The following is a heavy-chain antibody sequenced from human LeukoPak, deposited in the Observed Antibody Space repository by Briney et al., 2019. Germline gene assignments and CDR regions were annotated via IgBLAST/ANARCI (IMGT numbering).Heavy chain of an antibody. CDR2: IYTSGST. J-gene: IGHJ6*03. CDR3: ASSSGYYKSYYYYYMDV. Sequence: SETLSLTCTVSGGSISSYYWSWIRQPAGKGLEWIGRIYTSGSTNYNPSLKSRVTMSVDTSKNQFSLKLSSVTAADTAVYYCASSSGYYKSYYYYYMDVWGKGTTVTVSS. D-gene: IGHD3-3*01. CDR1: GGSISSYY. V-gene: IGHV4-4*07.